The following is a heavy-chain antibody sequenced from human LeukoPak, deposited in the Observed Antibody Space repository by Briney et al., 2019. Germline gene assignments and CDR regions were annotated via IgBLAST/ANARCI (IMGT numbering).Heavy chain of an antibody. CDR2: ISSSGYTI. Sequence: GGSLRLSCAASGFIFSSCAMSWVRQAPGKGLEWVSYISSSGYTIYYADSVKGRFTISRDNAKNSVYLQMNSLRAEDTAVYYCAREVWGPEYWGQGTLVTVSS. V-gene: IGHV3-48*04. D-gene: IGHD1-14*01. J-gene: IGHJ4*02. CDR3: AREVWGPEY. CDR1: GFIFSSCA.